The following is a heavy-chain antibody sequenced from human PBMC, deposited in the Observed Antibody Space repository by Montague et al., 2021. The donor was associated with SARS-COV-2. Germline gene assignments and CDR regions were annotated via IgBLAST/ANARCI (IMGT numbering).Heavy chain of an antibody. CDR1: GFTFSSYA. D-gene: IGHD3-22*01. J-gene: IGHJ6*02. Sequence: SLRLSCAASGFTFSSYALTWVRQAPGKGLEWVSAISNSGGRTYYADSVKGRFTISRDNSKNTLYLQVNSLRGEDTATYYCAKSGVVINPYYYYGMDVWGQGTTVTVSS. CDR2: ISNSGGRT. CDR3: AKSGVVINPYYYYGMDV. V-gene: IGHV3-23*01.